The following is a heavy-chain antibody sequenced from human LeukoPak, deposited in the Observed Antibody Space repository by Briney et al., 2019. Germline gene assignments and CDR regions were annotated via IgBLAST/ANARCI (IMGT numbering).Heavy chain of an antibody. J-gene: IGHJ4*02. CDR2: INPSRNT. CDR3: ATTTIRLGY. D-gene: IGHD1-26*01. V-gene: IGHV4-34*01. CDR1: GGSFSGYY. Sequence: SETLSLTCAVFGGSFSGYYWNWIRQPPGKGLEWIGQINPSRNTNYNPSLKSRVTISVDTSKKQFSLKLSSVTAADTAVYYCATTTIRLGYWGQGTLVTVSS.